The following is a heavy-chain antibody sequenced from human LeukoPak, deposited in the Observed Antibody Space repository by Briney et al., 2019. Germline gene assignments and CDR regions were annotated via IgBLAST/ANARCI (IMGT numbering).Heavy chain of an antibody. CDR2: IYHSGST. V-gene: IGHV4-30-2*01. CDR3: ARGGSIAARWGIYYFDY. Sequence: SQTPSLTCAVSGGSISSGGYSWSWIRQPPGKGLEWIGYIYHSGSTYYNPSLKSRVTISVDRSKNQFSLKLSSVTAADTAVYYCARGGSIAARWGIYYFDYWGQGTLVTVSS. J-gene: IGHJ4*02. D-gene: IGHD6-6*01. CDR1: GGSISSGGYS.